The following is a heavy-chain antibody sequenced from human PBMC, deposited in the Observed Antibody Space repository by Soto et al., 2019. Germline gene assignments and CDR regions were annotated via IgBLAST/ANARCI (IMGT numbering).Heavy chain of an antibody. J-gene: IGHJ6*02. Sequence: PGGSLRLSCAASGFTFSSYWMIWVRQAPGKGLEWVANIKQDGSEKYYVDSVKGRFTISRDNGKNSLYLQMNSLRAEDTAVYYCERTILGYWISTRCSYYYGLDVWGQATTVTVSS. CDR1: GFTFSSYW. CDR3: ERTILGYWISTRCSYYYGLDV. D-gene: IGHD2-2*01. V-gene: IGHV3-7*01. CDR2: IKQDGSEK.